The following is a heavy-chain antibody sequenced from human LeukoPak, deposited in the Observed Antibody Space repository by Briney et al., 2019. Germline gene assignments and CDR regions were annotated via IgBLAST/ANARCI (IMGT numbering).Heavy chain of an antibody. CDR3: ARRKWVRALTNHRPTNYYGMDV. CDR1: GYTFTAQY. D-gene: IGHD5-12*01. CDR2: INPSSGGT. V-gene: IGHV1-2*06. Sequence: ASVKVSCKASGYTFTAQYMHWVRQAPGQGPEWMGRINPSSGGTNYVQKFQGRVTTTRDTSITTAYMELTSLGSDDTAVYYCARRKWVRALTNHRPTNYYGMDVWGQGTTVTVSS. J-gene: IGHJ6*02.